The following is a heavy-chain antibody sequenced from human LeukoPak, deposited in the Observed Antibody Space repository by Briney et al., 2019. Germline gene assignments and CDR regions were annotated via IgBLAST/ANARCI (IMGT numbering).Heavy chain of an antibody. CDR1: GFTFNTYS. Sequence: GGSLRLSCAASGFTFNTYSMNWVRQAPGKGLEWVSCISSSSDYIYYTDSVKGQFTISRDNARNSLYLQMNSLRVEDTAVYYCARFYGAGGNHRYYFGSWGQGILVTVSS. V-gene: IGHV3-21*01. CDR2: ISSSSDYI. CDR3: ARFYGAGGNHRYYFGS. J-gene: IGHJ4*02. D-gene: IGHD3-10*01.